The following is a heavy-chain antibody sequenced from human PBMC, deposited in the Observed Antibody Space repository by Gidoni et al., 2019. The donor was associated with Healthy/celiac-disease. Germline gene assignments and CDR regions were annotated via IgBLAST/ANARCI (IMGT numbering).Heavy chain of an antibody. CDR3: ARESSQWRYFDY. V-gene: IGHV3-11*01. D-gene: IGHD6-19*01. CDR2: ISSSGSTI. J-gene: IGHJ4*02. CDR1: GFTFSDYY. Sequence: QVQLVESGGGLVKPGGSLRLSCSASGFTFSDYYMSWIRQAPGKGLGWVSDISSSGSTIYYADSVKGRFTISRDNAKNSLYLQMNSLRAEDTAVYYCARESSQWRYFDYWGQGTLVTVSS.